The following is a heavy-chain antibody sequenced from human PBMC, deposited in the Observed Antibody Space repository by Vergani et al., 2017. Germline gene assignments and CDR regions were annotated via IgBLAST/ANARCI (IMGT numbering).Heavy chain of an antibody. CDR2: IKSKTDGGTT. D-gene: IGHD2-21*01. CDR1: GFTFSNAW. J-gene: IGHJ4*02. CDR3: LSIDFPYXFDY. Sequence: EVQLVESGGGLVKPGGSLRLSCAASGFTFSNAWMSWVRQAPGKGLEWVGRIKSKTDGGTTDYAAPVKGRFTISRDDSKNTLYLQMNSLKPEDTAVYYCLSIDFPYXFDYWGQGTLVTVSS. V-gene: IGHV3-15*01.